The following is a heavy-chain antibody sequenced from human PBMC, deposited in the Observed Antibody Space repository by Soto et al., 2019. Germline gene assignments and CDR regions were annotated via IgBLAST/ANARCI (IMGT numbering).Heavy chain of an antibody. Sequence: SETLSLTCTVSGDSILSYYWSWIRQPPGKGLEWIGYIYYSGSTNYNPSLKGRVTISVDTSKNQFSLKLSSVTAADTAVYYCARLGGSYAVPHFDYWGQGTLVTVS. D-gene: IGHD1-26*01. CDR3: ARLGGSYAVPHFDY. V-gene: IGHV4-59*08. CDR2: IYYSGST. CDR1: GDSILSYY. J-gene: IGHJ4*02.